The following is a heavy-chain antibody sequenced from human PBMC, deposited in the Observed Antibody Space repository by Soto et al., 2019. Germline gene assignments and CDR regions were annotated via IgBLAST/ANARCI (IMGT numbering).Heavy chain of an antibody. D-gene: IGHD3-22*01. Sequence: GGSLRLSCAASGFTFSSYAMSWVRQAPGKGLEWVSAISGSGGSTYYADSVKGRFTISRDNSKNTLYLQMNGLRAEDTAVYYCAKDPLGYYDSSGYYYEDYGMDVWGQGTTVTVSS. CDR2: ISGSGGST. CDR1: GFTFSSYA. J-gene: IGHJ6*02. CDR3: AKDPLGYYDSSGYYYEDYGMDV. V-gene: IGHV3-23*01.